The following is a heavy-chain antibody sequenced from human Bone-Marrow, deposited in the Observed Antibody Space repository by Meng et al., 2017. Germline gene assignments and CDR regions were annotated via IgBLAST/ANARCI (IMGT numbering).Heavy chain of an antibody. J-gene: IGHJ3*02. CDR3: ARNPFRWALLITKPDAFDI. Sequence: GGSLRLSCAASGFTFSNAWMSWVRQAPGKGLEWVGRIKSKTDGGTTDYAAPVKGRFTISRDDSKNTLYLQMNSLKTEDTAVYYCARNPFRWALLITKPDAFDIWGQGTMVTVSS. CDR2: IKSKTDGGTT. V-gene: IGHV3-15*01. D-gene: IGHD1-26*01. CDR1: GFTFSNAW.